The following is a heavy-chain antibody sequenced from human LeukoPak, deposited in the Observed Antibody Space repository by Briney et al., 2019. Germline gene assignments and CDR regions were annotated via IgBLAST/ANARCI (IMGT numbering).Heavy chain of an antibody. V-gene: IGHV4-34*01. Sequence: SETLSLTCAVSGGSLSGYYWTWIRQPLGKGLEWIGEINHSGSTNYNPSLKSRVTISVDTSKNQFSLKLSSVTAADTAVYYCARHVGGSYYPKKNNWFDPWGQGTLVTVSS. CDR2: INHSGST. D-gene: IGHD1-26*01. J-gene: IGHJ5*02. CDR3: ARHVGGSYYPKKNNWFDP. CDR1: GGSLSGYY.